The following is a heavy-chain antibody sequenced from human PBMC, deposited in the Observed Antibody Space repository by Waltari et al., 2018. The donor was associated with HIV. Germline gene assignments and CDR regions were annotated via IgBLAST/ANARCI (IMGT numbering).Heavy chain of an antibody. CDR2: ILSVGQTE. Sequence: VESGGGVVQPGGSLRLSCSASGFNFRNYAFHWVRQAPGQDLGWVACILSVGQTEYCTESVEGRFIFSIDTSGNTFYLQMKCLGPEDAAIYFCARAARQSLIQFWGQGALVVVSS. J-gene: IGHJ4*02. V-gene: IGHV3-30*07. CDR3: ARAARQSLIQF. D-gene: IGHD2-21*01. CDR1: GFNFRNYA.